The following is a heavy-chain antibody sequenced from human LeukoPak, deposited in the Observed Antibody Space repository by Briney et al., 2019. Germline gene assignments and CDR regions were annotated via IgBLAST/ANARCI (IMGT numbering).Heavy chain of an antibody. CDR2: ISGSGGST. D-gene: IGHD3-22*01. Sequence: PGGSLRLSCAASGFTFSSYAMSWVRQAPGKGLEWVSAISGSGGSTYYAGSVKGRFTISRDNSKNTLFLQMNSLRAEDTALYYCARDLDYYDSSGYYWGYWGQGTLVTVSS. CDR3: ARDLDYYDSSGYYWGY. J-gene: IGHJ4*02. CDR1: GFTFSSYA. V-gene: IGHV3-23*01.